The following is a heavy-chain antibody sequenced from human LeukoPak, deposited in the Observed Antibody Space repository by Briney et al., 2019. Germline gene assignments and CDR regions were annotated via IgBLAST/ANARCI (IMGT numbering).Heavy chain of an antibody. CDR1: GFTFSSNW. Sequence: PGGSLRLSCAASGFTFSSNWMHWVRQGPGKGLEWMAVISNDGMRKFHADSVKGRFTISRDNSKNTLYLQMDSLTTEDTALYYCARRRDGYNPELDYWGQGTLVTVSS. D-gene: IGHD5-24*01. CDR2: ISNDGMRK. J-gene: IGHJ4*02. CDR3: ARRRDGYNPELDY. V-gene: IGHV3-30*03.